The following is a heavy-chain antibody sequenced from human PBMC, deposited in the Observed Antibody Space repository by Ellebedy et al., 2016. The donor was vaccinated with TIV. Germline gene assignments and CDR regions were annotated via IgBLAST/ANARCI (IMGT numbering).Heavy chain of an antibody. CDR1: GATFSNYP. Sequence: AASVKVSCKASGATFSNYPIIWVRQAPGQGLEWMGGFIPMFGPTNYAQKFQGRITITADESTSTVYMELSSLRSEDTALYYCARGGREYGDYDFAYWGQGTLLTVSS. CDR2: FIPMFGPT. D-gene: IGHD4-17*01. J-gene: IGHJ4*02. V-gene: IGHV1-69*13. CDR3: ARGGREYGDYDFAY.